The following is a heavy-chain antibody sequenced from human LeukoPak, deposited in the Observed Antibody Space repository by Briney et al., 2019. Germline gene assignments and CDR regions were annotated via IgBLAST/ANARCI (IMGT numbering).Heavy chain of an antibody. CDR3: ARGRAYDFWSGYYTGINDY. D-gene: IGHD3-3*01. CDR1: GYTFTGYY. CDR2: INPNSGGT. J-gene: IGHJ4*02. V-gene: IGHV1-2*02. Sequence: ASVKVSCKASGYTFTGYYMHWVRQAPGQGLEWMGWINPNSGGTNYAQKFQGRVTMTRDTSISTAYMELSRLRSDDTAVYYCARGRAYDFWSGYYTGINDYWGQGTLVTVSS.